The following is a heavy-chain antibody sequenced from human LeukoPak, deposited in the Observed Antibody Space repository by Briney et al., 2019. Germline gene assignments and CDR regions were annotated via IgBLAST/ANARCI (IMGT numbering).Heavy chain of an antibody. Sequence: QPGGSLRLSCAASGFTFDDYGMSWVRQAPGKGLEWVSGISWNGGSTGYADSVKGRFTISRDNAKKFLYLQMNGLRAEDTAFYYCARHNQYIYAYYYMDVWGKGTTVTVSS. V-gene: IGHV3-20*04. D-gene: IGHD5-18*01. CDR2: ISWNGGST. CDR3: ARHNQYIYAYYYMDV. J-gene: IGHJ6*03. CDR1: GFTFDDYG.